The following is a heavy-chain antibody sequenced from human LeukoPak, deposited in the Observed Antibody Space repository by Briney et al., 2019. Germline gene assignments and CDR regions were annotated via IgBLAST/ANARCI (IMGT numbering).Heavy chain of an antibody. Sequence: TGGSLRLSCAASGFTFSNYWMSWVRQAPGKGLEWVANIKQDESDKYYVDSVKGRFTISRDNAENSLYLQMNSLSAEDTAVYYCARGGWYYFDYWGQGALVTVSS. CDR1: GFTFSNYW. D-gene: IGHD6-19*01. V-gene: IGHV3-7*01. J-gene: IGHJ4*02. CDR2: IKQDESDK. CDR3: ARGGWYYFDY.